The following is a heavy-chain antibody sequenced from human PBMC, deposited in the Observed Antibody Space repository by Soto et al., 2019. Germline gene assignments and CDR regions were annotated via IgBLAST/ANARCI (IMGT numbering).Heavy chain of an antibody. Sequence: GGSLRLSCAAPGFTFSDYAMHLVPQAPSKGLEWVAVVSHDGRNTHYADSVKGRFTISRDSSKNTVSLEMTSLRAEDTAVYYCAKGGRQWLVTSDFNYWGQGALVTVSS. CDR3: AKGGRQWLVTSDFNY. V-gene: IGHV3-30*18. CDR2: VSHDGRNT. J-gene: IGHJ4*02. D-gene: IGHD6-19*01. CDR1: GFTFSDYA.